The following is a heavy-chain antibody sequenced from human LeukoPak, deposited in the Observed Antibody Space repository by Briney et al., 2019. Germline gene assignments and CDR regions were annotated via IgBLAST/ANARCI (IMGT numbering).Heavy chain of an antibody. CDR2: INPSGGST. CDR3: AHDFWSGYFTEGSYGMDV. V-gene: IGHV1-46*01. D-gene: IGHD3-3*01. J-gene: IGHJ6*02. CDR1: GYTFTSYY. Sequence: GASVNVSFKASGYTFTSYYMHWVRQAPGQGLEWMGIINPSGGSTSYAQKFQGRVTMTRDTSTSTVYMELSSLRSEDTAVYYCAHDFWSGYFTEGSYGMDVWGQGTTVTVSS.